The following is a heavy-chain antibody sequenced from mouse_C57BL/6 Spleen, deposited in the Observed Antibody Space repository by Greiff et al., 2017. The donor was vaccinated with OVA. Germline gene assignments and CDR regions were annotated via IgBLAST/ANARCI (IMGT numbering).Heavy chain of an antibody. J-gene: IGHJ4*01. CDR2: IDPETGGN. CDR1: GYTFTDYE. D-gene: IGHD1-1*01. Sequence: QVQLKQSGAELVRPGASVTLSCKASGYTFTDYEMHWVKQTPVHGLEWIGAIDPETGGNAYNQKFKCNAILTADKSSSTAYMELRSLTSEDSAVYYCTRSTTVDAMDYWGQGTSVTVSS. V-gene: IGHV1-15*01. CDR3: TRSTTVDAMDY.